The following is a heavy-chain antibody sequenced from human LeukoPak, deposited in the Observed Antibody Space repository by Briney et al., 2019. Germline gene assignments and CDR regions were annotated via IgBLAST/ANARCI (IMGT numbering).Heavy chain of an antibody. V-gene: IGHV3-23*01. J-gene: IGHJ3*02. D-gene: IGHD4-17*01. CDR3: TKDPNGDYVGAFDM. CDR1: GLTFSNYA. Sequence: GGSLTLSCTASGLTFSNYATTWVRQSPGKGLEWVSSITGSGRGTYYADSVQGRFSVSRDNSQNTVFLHMNRLRADDTALYYCTKDPNGDYVGAFDMWGPGTMVTVSS. CDR2: ITGSGRGT.